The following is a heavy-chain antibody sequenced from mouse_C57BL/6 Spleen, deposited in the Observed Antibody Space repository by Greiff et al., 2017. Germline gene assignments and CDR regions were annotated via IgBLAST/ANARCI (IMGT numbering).Heavy chain of an antibody. V-gene: IGHV14-4*01. D-gene: IGHD1-1*01. CDR1: GFNIKDDY. J-gene: IGHJ2*01. CDR2: IDPENGDT. Sequence: VQLQQSGAELVRPGASVKLSCTASGFNIKDDYMNWVKQRPEQGLEWIGWIDPENGDTEYASKFQGKATITADTSSNTTYLQLSSLTSEDTAVYYCTSYYYCSSHYWGQGTTPTVSS. CDR3: TSYYYCSSHY.